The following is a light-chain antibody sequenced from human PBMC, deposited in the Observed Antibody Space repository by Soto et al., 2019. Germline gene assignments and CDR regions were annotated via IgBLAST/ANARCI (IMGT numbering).Light chain of an antibody. V-gene: IGKV3-15*01. CDR2: GAS. J-gene: IGKJ1*01. CDR1: QSVSSN. Sequence: EIVMTQSPATPPVSPGERATLSCRASQSVSSNLAWYQQKPGQAPRLLIYGASTRATGIPARFSGSGSGTEFTLTISSLQSEDFAVYYCQQYNNWWTFGQGTKVDSK. CDR3: QQYNNWWT.